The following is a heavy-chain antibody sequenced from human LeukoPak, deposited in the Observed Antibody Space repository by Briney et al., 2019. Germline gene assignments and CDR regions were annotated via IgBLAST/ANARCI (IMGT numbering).Heavy chain of an antibody. V-gene: IGHV4-38-2*02. J-gene: IGHJ6*03. CDR2: IYHSGST. Sequence: SETLSLTCTVSGYSISSGYYWGWIRQPPGKGLEWIGSIYHSGSTYYNPSLKSRVTISVDTSKNQFSLKLSSVTAADTAVYYCARAEPGYCSGGSCYYYMDVWGKGTTVTISS. CDR3: ARAEPGYCSGGSCYYYMDV. D-gene: IGHD2-15*01. CDR1: GYSISSGYY.